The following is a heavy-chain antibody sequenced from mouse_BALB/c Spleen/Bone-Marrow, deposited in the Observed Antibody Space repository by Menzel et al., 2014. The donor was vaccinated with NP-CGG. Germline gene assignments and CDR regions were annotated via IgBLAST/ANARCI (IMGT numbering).Heavy chain of an antibody. CDR2: INTYTGEP. Sequence: LVESGPELKKPGETVKISCKASGYTFTNYGMNWVKQAPGKGLKWMGWINTYTGEPTYADDFKGRFAFSLETSASTAYLQINNLKNEDMATYFCARHSSIFAYWGQGTLVTVSA. D-gene: IGHD1-1*01. J-gene: IGHJ3*01. V-gene: IGHV9-1*02. CDR3: ARHSSIFAY. CDR1: GYTFTNYG.